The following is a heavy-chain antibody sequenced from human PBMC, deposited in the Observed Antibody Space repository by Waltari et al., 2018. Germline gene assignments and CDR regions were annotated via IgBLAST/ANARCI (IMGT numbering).Heavy chain of an antibody. CDR3: ARDIDGDYVGEESLFDY. Sequence: EVQLVESGGGLVQPGGSLRLSCAASGFTFSSYWMHWVRQAPGKGLVWVSRIKSDGSSTSYADSVKGRFTISRDNAKNTLYLQMNSLRAEDTAVYYCARDIDGDYVGEESLFDYWGQGTLVTVSS. V-gene: IGHV3-74*01. CDR2: IKSDGSST. J-gene: IGHJ4*02. CDR1: GFTFSSYW. D-gene: IGHD4-17*01.